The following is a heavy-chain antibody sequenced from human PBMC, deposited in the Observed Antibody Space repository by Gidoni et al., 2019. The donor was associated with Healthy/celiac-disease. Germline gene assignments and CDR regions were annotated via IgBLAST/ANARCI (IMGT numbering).Heavy chain of an antibody. CDR2: IDPSDSYT. J-gene: IGHJ5*02. Sequence: EVQLVQSGAEVKKRGESLRISCKGSGYSFTSYWTSWVRQIPGKGLEWMGRIDPSDSYTNYSPSFQGHVTISADKSISTAYLQWSSLKASDTAMYYCARVGIGDYVGGIGENWFDPWGQGTLVTVSS. CDR3: ARVGIGDYVGGIGENWFDP. CDR1: GYSFTSYW. D-gene: IGHD4-17*01. V-gene: IGHV5-10-1*03.